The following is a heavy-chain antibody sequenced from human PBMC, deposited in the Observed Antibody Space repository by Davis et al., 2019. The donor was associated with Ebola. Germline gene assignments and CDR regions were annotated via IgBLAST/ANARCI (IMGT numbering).Heavy chain of an antibody. D-gene: IGHD3-3*01. CDR1: GGSISSSSYY. Sequence: SETLSLTCTVSGGSISSSSYYWGWIRQPPGKGLEWIGEIYHSGSTNYNPSLKSRVTISVDTSKNQFSLKLSSVTAADTAVYYCARGTIFGVVKYYYYGMDVWGQGTTVTVSS. J-gene: IGHJ6*02. V-gene: IGHV4-39*07. CDR2: IYHSGST. CDR3: ARGTIFGVVKYYYYGMDV.